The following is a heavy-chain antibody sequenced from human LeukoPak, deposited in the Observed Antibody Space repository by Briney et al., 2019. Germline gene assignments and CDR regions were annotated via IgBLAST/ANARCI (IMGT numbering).Heavy chain of an antibody. D-gene: IGHD6-13*01. Sequence: QSGGSLRLSCAAYGFTFSSYGMHWVRQAPGKGLEWVAVISYDGSNKYYADSVKGRFTISRDNSKNTLYLQMDSLRAEDTAVYYCAKGSSWYPTHWFDPWGQGTLVTVSS. CDR3: AKGSSWYPTHWFDP. CDR1: GFTFSSYG. CDR2: ISYDGSNK. J-gene: IGHJ5*02. V-gene: IGHV3-30*18.